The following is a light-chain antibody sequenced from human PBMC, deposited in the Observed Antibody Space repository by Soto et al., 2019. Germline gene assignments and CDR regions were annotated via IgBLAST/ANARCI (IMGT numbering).Light chain of an antibody. CDR1: QTVTTN. V-gene: IGKV3-15*01. CDR3: QQYQSWPHS. CDR2: AAS. J-gene: IGKJ2*03. Sequence: EIVLTQSPATLSVSPGERATFSCRASQTVTTNLAWYQQKPGQVPRLLIYAASTRATGIPARFSGSGFGTDFTLSISSLQSDDFAVYHCQQYQSWPHSFRQGTKLEIK.